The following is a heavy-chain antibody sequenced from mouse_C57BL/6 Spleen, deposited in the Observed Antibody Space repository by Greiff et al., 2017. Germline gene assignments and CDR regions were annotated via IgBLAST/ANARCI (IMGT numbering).Heavy chain of an antibody. CDR3: AKGGYAGYAMDY. CDR1: GYTFTSHW. Sequence: VQLQQSGAELVKPGASVKLSCTASGYTFTSHWMHWVKQRPGQGLEWIGCINPCSGNTKYNQKFKGKATITADKSSTTAYLQLSSLTYEDAAVYYCAKGGYAGYAMDYWGQGTSVTGSS. CDR2: INPCSGNT. V-gene: IGHV1-7*01. J-gene: IGHJ4*01.